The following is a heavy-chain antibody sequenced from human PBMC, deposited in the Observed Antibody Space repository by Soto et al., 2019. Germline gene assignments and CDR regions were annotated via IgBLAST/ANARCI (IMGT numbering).Heavy chain of an antibody. Sequence: GGSLRLSCAASGFTFSSYSMNWVRQAPGKGLEWVSYISSSSSTIYYADSVKGRFTISRDNAKNSLYLQMNSLRDEDTAVYYCARGVTMIVVAYLRYWGQGTLVTVSS. V-gene: IGHV3-48*02. CDR1: GFTFSSYS. D-gene: IGHD3-22*01. J-gene: IGHJ4*02. CDR3: ARGVTMIVVAYLRY. CDR2: ISSSSSTI.